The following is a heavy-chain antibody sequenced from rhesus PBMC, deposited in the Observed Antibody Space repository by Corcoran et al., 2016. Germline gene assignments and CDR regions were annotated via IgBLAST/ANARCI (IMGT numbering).Heavy chain of an antibody. CDR3: ARDGGTMARLDY. J-gene: IGHJ4*01. CDR1: GGSISSNY. Sequence: QLQLQESGPGLVQPSETLSLTFAVSGGSISSNYWSWFRQPPGKGLEWIGRISGSGGSTDYNPSLKSRVTISTDTSKNQFSLKLSSVTAADTAVYYCARDGGTMARLDYWGQGVLVTVSS. D-gene: IGHD3-28*01. CDR2: ISGSGGST. V-gene: IGHV4-173*01.